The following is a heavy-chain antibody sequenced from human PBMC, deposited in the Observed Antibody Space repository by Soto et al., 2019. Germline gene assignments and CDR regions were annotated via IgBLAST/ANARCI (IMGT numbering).Heavy chain of an antibody. CDR3: ARDGDPPGVHAY. D-gene: IGHD3-10*01. J-gene: IGHJ4*02. CDR1: GGSISSGGYY. Sequence: QVQLQESGPGLVKPSQTLSLTCTVSGGSISSGGYYWSWIRQHPGKGLEWIGYIYYSGSTYYNPSLKSRVTLSVDTSKNLFSLKLSSVTAAATAVYYCARDGDPPGVHAYWGQGTLVTVSS. V-gene: IGHV4-31*03. CDR2: IYYSGST.